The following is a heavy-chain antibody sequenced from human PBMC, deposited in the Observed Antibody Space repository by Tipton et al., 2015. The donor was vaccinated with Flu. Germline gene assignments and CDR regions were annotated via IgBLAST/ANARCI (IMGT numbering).Heavy chain of an antibody. CDR3: ARSTYYYGSGSSDY. CDR2: ISHSGRT. CDR1: DYSISSGYY. V-gene: IGHV4-38-2*02. J-gene: IGHJ4*02. D-gene: IGHD3-10*01. Sequence: LVKPSETLSLICTVSDYSISSGYYWGWIRQPPGKGLEWIGCISHSGRTYYNPSLKSRVTISVDTAKNQFSQRLSSVTAADTAVYYCARSTYYYGSGSSDYWGQGTLVTVSS.